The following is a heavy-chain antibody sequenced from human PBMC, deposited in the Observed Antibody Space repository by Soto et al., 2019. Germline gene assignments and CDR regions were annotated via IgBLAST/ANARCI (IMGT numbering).Heavy chain of an antibody. CDR1: GYTFTTYG. CDR2: ISAYNGNT. Sequence: QVQLVQSGAEVKTPGASVKVSCKASGYTFTTYGISWLRQAPGQGLEWMGWISAYNGNTNYAQKLQGRVTMTTDSSTSTDYMELRSLRSDDTAVYYCARDYYGSGRLNAHNWFDPWGQGTLVTVSS. CDR3: ARDYYGSGRLNAHNWFDP. D-gene: IGHD3-10*01. V-gene: IGHV1-18*01. J-gene: IGHJ5*02.